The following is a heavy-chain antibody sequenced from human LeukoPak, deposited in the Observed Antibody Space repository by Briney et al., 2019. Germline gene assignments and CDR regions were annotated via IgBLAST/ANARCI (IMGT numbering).Heavy chain of an antibody. CDR3: VRGNSSPRGFFDY. V-gene: IGHV3-20*04. CDR2: VNRNGDGT. Sequence: GGSLRLSCAASGFTLGDYGISWVRHAPGKGLEWVAGVNRNGDGTAYGASVKGRFTISRDNAKKSLVLQMDSLRAEDTARYYCVRGNSSPRGFFDYWGQGTLVTVSP. J-gene: IGHJ4*02. D-gene: IGHD2-2*01. CDR1: GFTLGDYG.